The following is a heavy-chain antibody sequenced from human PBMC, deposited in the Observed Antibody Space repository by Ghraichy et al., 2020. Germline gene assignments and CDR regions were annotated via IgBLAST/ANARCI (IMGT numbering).Heavy chain of an antibody. J-gene: IGHJ4*02. CDR3: ARDRDDIWGNYRYSFNC. CDR1: GFSFSTYS. Sequence: GGSLRLSCAASGFSFSTYSMNWVRQVPGKGLEWLSYISGSSGSIYYADSVRGRFTVSRDNAKNSLFLQMNSLRDEDTAVYYCARDRDDIWGNYRYSFNCWGQGTLVTGSS. V-gene: IGHV3-48*02. D-gene: IGHD3-16*02. CDR2: ISGSSGSI.